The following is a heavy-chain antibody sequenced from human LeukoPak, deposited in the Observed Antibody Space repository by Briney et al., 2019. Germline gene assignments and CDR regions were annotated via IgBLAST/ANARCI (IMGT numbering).Heavy chain of an antibody. V-gene: IGHV1-46*01. CDR1: AYTFTSYY. Sequence: SGKVSCKASAYTFTSYYMHWVRQPPGQGLEWMGIINPSGGSTSYAQKFQGRVTMTRDTSTSTVYMELSSLRSEDTAVYYCAIDPDIVGATSEAYWGQGTLVTVSS. CDR2: INPSGGST. D-gene: IGHD1-26*01. CDR3: AIDPDIVGATSEAY. J-gene: IGHJ4*02.